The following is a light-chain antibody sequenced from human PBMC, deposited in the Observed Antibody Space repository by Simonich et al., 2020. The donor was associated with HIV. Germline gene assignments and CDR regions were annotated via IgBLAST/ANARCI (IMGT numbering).Light chain of an antibody. CDR3: QQYNTYPFT. V-gene: IGKV1-39*01. CDR2: AAS. J-gene: IGKJ3*01. CDR1: QSISNY. Sequence: DIQMTQSPSSLSASVGDRVTITCRTSQSISNYLNWYQQKPGNAPNLLIYAASSLQSGVPSRFSGSGSGTEFTLTISSLQPEDFATYYCQQYNTYPFTFGPGTKVDIK.